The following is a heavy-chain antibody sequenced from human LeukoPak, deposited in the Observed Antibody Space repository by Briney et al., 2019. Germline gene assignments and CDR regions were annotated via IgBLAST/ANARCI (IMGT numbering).Heavy chain of an antibody. Sequence: ASVKVSCKASRYTFTSYDINWVRQATGQGLEWMGWMNPNSGNTGYAQKFQGRVTMTRNTSISTAYMELSSLRSEDTAVYYCARGGYDRDYFDYWGQGTLVTVSS. V-gene: IGHV1-8*01. CDR1: RYTFTSYD. CDR3: ARGGYDRDYFDY. J-gene: IGHJ4*02. D-gene: IGHD5-12*01. CDR2: MNPNSGNT.